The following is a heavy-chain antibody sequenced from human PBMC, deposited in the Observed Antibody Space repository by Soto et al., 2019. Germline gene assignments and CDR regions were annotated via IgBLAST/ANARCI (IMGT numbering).Heavy chain of an antibody. CDR1: GFTFSSYW. Sequence: GGSLRLSCAASGFTFSSYWMSWVRQAPGKGLEWVANIKQDGSEKYYVDSVKGRFTISRDNAKNSLYLQMNSLRAEDTAVYYCAREADLGYCSGGSCYSSPVFDYWGQGTLVTVSS. V-gene: IGHV3-7*01. CDR3: AREADLGYCSGGSCYSSPVFDY. D-gene: IGHD2-15*01. CDR2: IKQDGSEK. J-gene: IGHJ4*02.